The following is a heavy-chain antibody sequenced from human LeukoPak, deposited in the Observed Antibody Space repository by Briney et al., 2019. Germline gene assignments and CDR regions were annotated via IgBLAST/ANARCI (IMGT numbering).Heavy chain of an antibody. CDR3: ARRAYYYGSGSDY. CDR2: IDPSDSYT. V-gene: IGHV5-10-1*01. D-gene: IGHD3-10*01. Sequence: GESLKISCKGSGYSFTTYWISWVRQMPGKGLEWMGRIDPSDSYTNYSPSFQGHVTISVDKSISTAYLQWSSLKASDTAMYYCARRAYYYGSGSDYWGQGTLVTVSS. J-gene: IGHJ4*02. CDR1: GYSFTTYW.